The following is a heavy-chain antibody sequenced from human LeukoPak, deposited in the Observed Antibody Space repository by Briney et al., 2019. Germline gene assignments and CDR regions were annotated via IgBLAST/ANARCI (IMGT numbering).Heavy chain of an antibody. CDR2: ISYDGSNK. D-gene: IGHD1-26*01. CDR3: ARDRGAFDI. Sequence: GRSLRLSCAASGFTFSSYAMHWVRQAPGKGLEWVAVISYDGSNKYYADSVKGRFTISRDNSKNTLYLQMNSLRADDTAVYYCARDRGAFDIWGQGTMVTVSS. CDR1: GFTFSSYA. V-gene: IGHV3-30*04. J-gene: IGHJ3*02.